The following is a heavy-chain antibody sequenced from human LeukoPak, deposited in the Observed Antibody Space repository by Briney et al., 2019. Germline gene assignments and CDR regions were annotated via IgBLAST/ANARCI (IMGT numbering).Heavy chain of an antibody. CDR2: IRSKTNNYAT. CDR3: ARDRGSSGPIAAFDI. J-gene: IGHJ3*02. V-gene: IGHV3-73*01. D-gene: IGHD3-22*01. CDR1: GFSFSGSA. Sequence: PGGSLRLSCAASGFSFSGSAMHWVRQASGKGLEWVGRIRSKTNNYATAYAASMKGKFTISRDDSKNTAYLQMNSLRAEDTAVYYCARDRGSSGPIAAFDIWGQGTMVTVSS.